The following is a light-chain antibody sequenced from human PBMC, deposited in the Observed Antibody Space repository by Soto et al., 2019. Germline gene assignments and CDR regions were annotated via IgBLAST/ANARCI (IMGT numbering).Light chain of an antibody. CDR2: TAF. V-gene: IGKV1-5*03. J-gene: IGKJ1*01. Sequence: DIQMTQSPSTLFASVGERVSISCRANKNINKWFPWYPQKPGQAPTVLIYTAFTLGSGVPSRSRGSGSGSEYALSISSLQAEDVAPYYCQQYDSYPWTLGPGTKVDIK. CDR1: KNINKW. CDR3: QQYDSYPWT.